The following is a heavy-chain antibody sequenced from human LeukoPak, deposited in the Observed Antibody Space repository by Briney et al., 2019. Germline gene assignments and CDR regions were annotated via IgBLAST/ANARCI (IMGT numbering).Heavy chain of an antibody. D-gene: IGHD3-22*01. CDR1: GFAFSSYA. CDR3: AKSTLTYYYDSSGGPLDY. CDR2: ISGSGGST. J-gene: IGHJ4*02. Sequence: PGGSLRLSCAASGFAFSSYAMSWVRQAPGKGLEWVSAISGSGGSTYYADSVKGRFTISRDNSKNTLYLQMNSLRAEDTAVYYCAKSTLTYYYDSSGGPLDYWGQGTLVTVSS. V-gene: IGHV3-23*01.